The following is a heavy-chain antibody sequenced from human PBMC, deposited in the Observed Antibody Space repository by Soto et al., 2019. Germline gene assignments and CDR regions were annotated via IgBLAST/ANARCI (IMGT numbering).Heavy chain of an antibody. CDR1: GGTFSSYA. Sequence: GASVKVSCKASGGTFSSYAISWVRQAPGQGLEWMGGIIPTSETTNYAQKFQGRVTITADESKSTAYMELSSLRSEDTAVYYCARSQGSSTSLEIYYYYYYGMDVWGQGTTVTVSS. J-gene: IGHJ6*02. CDR3: ARSQGSSTSLEIYYYYYYGMDV. CDR2: IIPTSETT. V-gene: IGHV1-69*13. D-gene: IGHD2-2*01.